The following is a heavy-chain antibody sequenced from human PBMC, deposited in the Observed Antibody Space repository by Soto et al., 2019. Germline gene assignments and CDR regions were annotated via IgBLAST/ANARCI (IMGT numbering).Heavy chain of an antibody. CDR2: IYYSGST. CDR3: VTMVRGVIMGDWYFDL. CDR1: GGSISSGGYY. Sequence: QVQLQESGPGLVKPSQTLSLTCTVSGGSISSGGYYWSWIRQHPGKGLEWIGYIYYSGSTYYNPSRKSRVTISVDTSKNQFSLKLSSVTAADTAVYYCVTMVRGVIMGDWYFDLWGRGTLVTVSS. D-gene: IGHD3-10*01. V-gene: IGHV4-31*03. J-gene: IGHJ2*01.